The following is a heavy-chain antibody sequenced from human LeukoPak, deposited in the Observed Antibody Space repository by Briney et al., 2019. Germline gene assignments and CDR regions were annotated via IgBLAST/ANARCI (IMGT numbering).Heavy chain of an antibody. D-gene: IGHD3-10*01. CDR2: INHSGST. J-gene: IGHJ4*02. V-gene: IGHV4-34*01. CDR3: ARGRRFGELFGY. CDR1: GFSFSKFY. Sequence: GSLRLSCAASGFSFSKFYMSWVRQPPGKGLEWIGEINHSGSTNYNPSLKSRVTISVDTSKNQFSLKLSSVTAADTAVYYCARGRRFGELFGYWGQGTLVTVSS.